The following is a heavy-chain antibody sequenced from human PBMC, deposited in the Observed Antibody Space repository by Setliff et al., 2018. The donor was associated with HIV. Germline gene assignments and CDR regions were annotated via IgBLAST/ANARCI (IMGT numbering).Heavy chain of an antibody. CDR3: VRDGVGTTPFDY. CDR2: INYHGSDI. Sequence: PGESLKISCVGSGFTFSNHWMQWVRQAPGKRLVWVSRINYHGSDISYADSVKGRFTISRDNAKNTVYLQMNNLRDEDTAVYFCVRDGVGTTPFDYWGQGSLVTVSS. CDR1: GFTFSNHW. D-gene: IGHD1-26*01. V-gene: IGHV3-74*01. J-gene: IGHJ4*02.